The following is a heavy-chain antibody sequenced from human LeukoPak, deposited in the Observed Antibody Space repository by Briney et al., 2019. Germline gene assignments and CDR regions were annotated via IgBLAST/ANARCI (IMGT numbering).Heavy chain of an antibody. CDR2: ISSSSSYI. CDR1: GFTFSSYS. Sequence: GGSLRLSCAASGFTFSSYSMNWVRQAPGKGLEGVSSISSSSSYIYYADSVKGRFTISRDNSKNTLYLQMNSLRAEDTAIYYCAKNLQYCSSTSCPHGYWGQGTLVTVSS. CDR3: AKNLQYCSSTSCPHGY. J-gene: IGHJ4*02. V-gene: IGHV3-21*04. D-gene: IGHD2-2*01.